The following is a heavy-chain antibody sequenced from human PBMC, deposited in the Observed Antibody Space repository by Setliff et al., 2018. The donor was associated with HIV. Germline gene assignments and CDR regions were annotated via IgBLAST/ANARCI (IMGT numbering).Heavy chain of an antibody. CDR3: ARETDVSTSWFGGYYFDF. Sequence: SQTLSLTCAVSGYSISSGYYWNWVRQPPGKGLEWIGEINESGRINYNPSLKSRLIISVDTSKKQFSLNLISMTDADTAVYFCARETDVSTSWFGGYYFDFWGQGTVVTVSS. CDR1: GYSISSGYY. V-gene: IGHV4-34*01. D-gene: IGHD3-3*01. J-gene: IGHJ4*02. CDR2: INESGRI.